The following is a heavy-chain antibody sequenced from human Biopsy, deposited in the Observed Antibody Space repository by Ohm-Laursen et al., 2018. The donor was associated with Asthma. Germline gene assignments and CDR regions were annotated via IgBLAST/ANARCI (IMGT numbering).Heavy chain of an antibody. CDR2: ILFDGRKI. CDR1: GFNFHNYG. CDR3: AKDRVAGRSYYFDY. Sequence: SLRLSRAASGFNFHNYGMNWVRRAPGKGLEWVAQILFDGRKINYPDSVKGRFTISRDNSKNMAYLQMNSLRPEDTAVYYCAKDRVAGRSYYFDYWGQGSLVSVSS. V-gene: IGHV3-30*18. J-gene: IGHJ4*02. D-gene: IGHD6-13*01.